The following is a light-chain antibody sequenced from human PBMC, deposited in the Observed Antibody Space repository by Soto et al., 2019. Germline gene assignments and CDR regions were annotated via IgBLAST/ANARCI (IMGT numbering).Light chain of an antibody. CDR2: GAS. V-gene: IGKV3-20*01. J-gene: IGKJ1*01. CDR3: QQYGPTVTWT. CDR1: QSVSSSY. Sequence: EILLTQSPGTLSLSPGERATLSCRASQSVSSSYLAWYQQKPGQAPRLLIYGASNRATGIPDRLSGSGSGTDFTLTISRLEPEDFAVYYCQQYGPTVTWTFGQGTKVDIK.